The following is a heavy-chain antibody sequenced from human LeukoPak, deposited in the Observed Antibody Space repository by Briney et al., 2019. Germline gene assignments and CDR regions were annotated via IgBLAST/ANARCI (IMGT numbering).Heavy chain of an antibody. CDR3: ATKGYSSGWYPSSGAYYFDY. CDR1: GFTFTGYY. CDR2: INPNSGDT. D-gene: IGHD6-19*01. J-gene: IGHJ4*02. Sequence: ASVKVSCKASGFTFTGYYMHWVRQAPGQGLEWMGWINPNSGDTNYAQKFQGRVTMTEDTSTDTAYMELSSLRSEDTAVYYCATKGYSSGWYPSSGAYYFDYWGQGTLVTVSS. V-gene: IGHV1-2*02.